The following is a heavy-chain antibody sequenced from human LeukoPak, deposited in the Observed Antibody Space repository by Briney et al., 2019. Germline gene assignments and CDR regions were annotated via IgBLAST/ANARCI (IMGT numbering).Heavy chain of an antibody. CDR3: ARDRVDYCSSTSCYGYYFDY. CDR2: IYTSGST. V-gene: IGHV4-61*02. CDR1: VDSISSGSYY. J-gene: IGHJ4*02. Sequence: SQTLALTCTVSVDSISSGSYYWSWIRQPAGKGLEWIGRIYTSGSTNYNPSLKCRVTISVDTSKNQFSLKLSSVTAADTAVYYCARDRVDYCSSTSCYGYYFDYWGQGTLVTVSS. D-gene: IGHD2-2*01.